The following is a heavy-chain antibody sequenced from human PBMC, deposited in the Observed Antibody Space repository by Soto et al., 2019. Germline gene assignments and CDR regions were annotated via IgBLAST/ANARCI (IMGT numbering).Heavy chain of an antibody. CDR3: ATSGYCSRTSCYSFDY. V-gene: IGHV4-59*08. CDR2: MSYTGSS. Sequence: SETMSLTCAVSGGSITGYYWAWIRTHPGKGLEWIGYMSYTGSSSYNPSLKSRVTLSMDASKNQFSLRLTSVTAADTAVYYCATSGYCSRTSCYSFDYRGQGVLVTVSS. J-gene: IGHJ4*02. CDR1: GGSITGYY. D-gene: IGHD2-2*01.